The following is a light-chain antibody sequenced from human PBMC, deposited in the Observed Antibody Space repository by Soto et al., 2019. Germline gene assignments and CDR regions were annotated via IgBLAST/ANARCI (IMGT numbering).Light chain of an antibody. CDR1: SSDVGDYNY. V-gene: IGLV2-14*01. J-gene: IGLJ1*01. CDR3: SSYTSSTAYV. Sequence: QSALTQPASVSGSPGQSITISCTGTSSDVGDYNYVSWYQQLPGKAPKVMIYEVSNRPSGVSNRFSGSKSGITASLTISGLQAEDEADYYCSSYTSSTAYVFGTGTKVTVL. CDR2: EVS.